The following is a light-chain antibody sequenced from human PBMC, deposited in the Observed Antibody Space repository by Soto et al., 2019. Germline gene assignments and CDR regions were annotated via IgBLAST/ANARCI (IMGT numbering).Light chain of an antibody. CDR1: QTINNN. CDR3: QQTYITPLT. V-gene: IGKV1-39*01. CDR2: SSS. Sequence: DIEMTQSPASLSASVGDRVTISCRPSQTINNNLNWYQQRPGKAPKLLIYSSSSLMSGVPPRFSGSGSGTDFNLTISSLQPEDFATYFCQQTYITPLTFGQGTRLDIK. J-gene: IGKJ5*01.